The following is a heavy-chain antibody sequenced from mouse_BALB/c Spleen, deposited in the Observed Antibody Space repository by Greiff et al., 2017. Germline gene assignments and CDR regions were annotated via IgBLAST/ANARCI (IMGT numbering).Heavy chain of an antibody. D-gene: IGHD2-3*01. Sequence: EVKLVESGGGLVQPGGSRKLSCAASGFTFSSFGMHWVRQAPEKGLEWVAYISSGSSTIYYADTVKGRFTISRDNPKNTLFLQMTSLRSEDTAMYYCARGDGFPAWVAYWGQGTLVTVSA. J-gene: IGHJ3*01. CDR2: ISSGSSTI. CDR1: GFTFSSFG. V-gene: IGHV5-17*02. CDR3: ARGDGFPAWVAY.